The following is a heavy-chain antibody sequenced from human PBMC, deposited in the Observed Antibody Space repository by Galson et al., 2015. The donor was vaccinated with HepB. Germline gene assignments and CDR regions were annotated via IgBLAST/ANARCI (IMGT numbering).Heavy chain of an antibody. CDR2: IYYSGST. Sequence: LSLTCTVSGGSISSSSYYWGWIRQPPGKGLEWIGYIYYSGSTNYNPSLKSRVTISVDTSKNQFSLKLSSVTAADTAVYYCARDDPQDAFDIWGQGTMVTVSS. J-gene: IGHJ3*02. V-gene: IGHV4-61*01. CDR3: ARDDPQDAFDI. CDR1: GGSISSSSYY.